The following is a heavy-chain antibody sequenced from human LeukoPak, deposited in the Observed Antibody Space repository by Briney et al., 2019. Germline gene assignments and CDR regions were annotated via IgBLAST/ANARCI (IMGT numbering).Heavy chain of an antibody. V-gene: IGHV3-48*04. J-gene: IGHJ4*02. CDR1: GFTFSSYS. CDR2: ISSSSSTI. CDR3: SRARSGRSDY. Sequence: GGSLRLSCAASGFTFSSYSMNWVRQAPGKGLEWVSYISSSSSTIYYADSVKGRFTISRDNAKNSLYLQMNSLRAEDTAVYYCSRARSGRSDYWGQGTLVTVSS. D-gene: IGHD2-15*01.